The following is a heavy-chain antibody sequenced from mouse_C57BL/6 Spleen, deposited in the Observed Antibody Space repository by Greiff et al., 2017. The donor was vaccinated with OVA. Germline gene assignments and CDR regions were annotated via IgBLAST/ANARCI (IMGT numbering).Heavy chain of an antibody. D-gene: IGHD2-5*01. J-gene: IGHJ3*01. V-gene: IGHV1-42*01. CDR2: ITPSTGGT. CDR1: GYSFTGYY. CDR3: AIPYYSNWGFAY. Sequence: VQLQQSGPELVKPGASVKISCKASGYSFTGYYLNWVKQSPETILEWIGEITPSTGGTTYTQKFKAKATLTVDKSTSTAYMQLKRLSSEDAAVYYCAIPYYSNWGFAYWGQGTLVTVSA.